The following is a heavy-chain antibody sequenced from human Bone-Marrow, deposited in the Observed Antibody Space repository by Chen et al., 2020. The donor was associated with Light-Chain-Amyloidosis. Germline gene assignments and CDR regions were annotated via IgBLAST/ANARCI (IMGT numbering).Heavy chain of an antibody. V-gene: IGHV5-51*01. CDR2: SYPDDSDA. Sequence: EVQLEQSGPEVKKPGESLKISCKGPGYTFPNYWIGWVRQMPGKGLEWMGVSYPDDSDARYSPSFEGQVTISADKSITTAYLQWRSLKASDTAMYYCARRRDGYNFDYWGQGTLVTVSS. CDR3: ARRRDGYNFDY. D-gene: IGHD5-12*01. J-gene: IGHJ4*02. CDR1: GYTFPNYW.